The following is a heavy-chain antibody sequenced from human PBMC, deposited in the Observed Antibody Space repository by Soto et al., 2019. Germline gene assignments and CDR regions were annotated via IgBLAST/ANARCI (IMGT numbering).Heavy chain of an antibody. CDR3: ARWGNSYAYVPYYYGMDV. D-gene: IGHD5-18*01. J-gene: IGHJ6*02. V-gene: IGHV1-2*04. CDR1: GYTFTGYY. CDR2: INPNSGGT. Sequence: ASVKVSCKASGYTFTGYYMHWVRQAPGQGLEWMGWINPNSGGTNYAQKFQGWVTMTRDTSISTAYMELSRLRSDDTAVYYCARWGNSYAYVPYYYGMDVWGQGTTVTVSS.